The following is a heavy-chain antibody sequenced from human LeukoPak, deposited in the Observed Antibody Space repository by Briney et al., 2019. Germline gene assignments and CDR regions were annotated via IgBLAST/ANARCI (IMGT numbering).Heavy chain of an antibody. J-gene: IGHJ4*02. CDR1: GFSLSTSGVG. CDR2: IYWDDDK. CDR3: AHVPREYYYDSSGYWDY. D-gene: IGHD3-22*01. V-gene: IGHV2-5*02. Sequence: SGPTLVNPTQTLTLTCTFSGFSLSTSGVGVGWIRQPPGKALEWLALIYWDDDKRYSPSLKSRLTITKDTSKNQVVLTMTNMDPVDTATYYCAHVPREYYYDSSGYWDYWGQGTLVTVSS.